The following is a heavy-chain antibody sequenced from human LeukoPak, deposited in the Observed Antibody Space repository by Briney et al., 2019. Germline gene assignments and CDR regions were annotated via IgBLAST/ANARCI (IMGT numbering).Heavy chain of an antibody. Sequence: PGGSLRLSCAASGFTFSSYEMNWVRQAPGKGLEWVSYISSSGSTIYYADSVKGRFTISRDNAKNSLYLQMNSLRAEDTAVYYCAKVESSGWYSIDYWGQGTLVTVSS. J-gene: IGHJ4*02. CDR3: AKVESSGWYSIDY. CDR1: GFTFSSYE. D-gene: IGHD6-19*01. V-gene: IGHV3-48*03. CDR2: ISSSGSTI.